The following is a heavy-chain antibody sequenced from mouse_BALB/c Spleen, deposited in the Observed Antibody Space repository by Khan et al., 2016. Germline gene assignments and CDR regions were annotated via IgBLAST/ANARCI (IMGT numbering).Heavy chain of an antibody. CDR3: ARYDGYYFDY. CDR2: IWSGGST. V-gene: IGHV2-2*02. CDR1: GFSLTSYG. D-gene: IGHD2-3*01. J-gene: IGHJ2*01. Sequence: QVQLKESGPGLVQPSQSLSITCTVSGFSLTSYGVHWVRQSPGKGLEWLGVIWSGGSTDYNAAFISRLSISKDNSTSQVFFKMNSLQANDTAIYYCARYDGYYFDYWGQDTTLTVSS.